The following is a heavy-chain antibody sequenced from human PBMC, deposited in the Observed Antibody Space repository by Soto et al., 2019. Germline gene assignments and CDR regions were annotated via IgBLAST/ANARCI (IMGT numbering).Heavy chain of an antibody. CDR1: GFTFSSYE. V-gene: IGHV3-48*03. D-gene: IGHD5-12*01. Sequence: EVQLVESGGGLVQPGGSLRLSCAASGFTFSSYEMNWVRQAPGKGLEWVSYISSSGSTIYYADSVKGRFTISRDNAKNSLYLHMNSPRAEDTAVYYCARDGRDGYNFDYWGQGTLVTVSS. J-gene: IGHJ4*02. CDR3: ARDGRDGYNFDY. CDR2: ISSSGSTI.